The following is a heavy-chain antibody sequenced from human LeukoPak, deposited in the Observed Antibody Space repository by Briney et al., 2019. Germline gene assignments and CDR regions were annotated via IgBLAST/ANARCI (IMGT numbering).Heavy chain of an antibody. CDR3: ARAKWELVRGVNWFDP. V-gene: IGHV1-69*13. CDR1: GGTFSSYA. CDR2: IIPIFGTA. D-gene: IGHD1-26*01. J-gene: IGHJ5*02. Sequence: SVKVSCKASGGTFSSYAISWVRQAPGQGLEWMGGIIPIFGTANYAQKFQGRVTITADESTSTAYMELSSLRPEDTAVYYCARAKWELVRGVNWFDPWGQGTLVTVSS.